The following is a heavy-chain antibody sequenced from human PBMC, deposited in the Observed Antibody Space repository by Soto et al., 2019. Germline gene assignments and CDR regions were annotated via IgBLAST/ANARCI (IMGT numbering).Heavy chain of an antibody. D-gene: IGHD3-22*01. CDR2: ISWNSGSI. V-gene: IGHV3-9*01. CDR3: AKDIRAYDSSGLN. CDR1: GFTFDDYA. Sequence: GGSLRLSCAASGFTFDDYAMHWVRQAPGKGLEWVSGISWNSGSIGYADSVKGRFTISRDNAKNSLYLQMNSLRAEDTALYYCAKDIRAYDSSGLNWGQGTLVTVSS. J-gene: IGHJ4*02.